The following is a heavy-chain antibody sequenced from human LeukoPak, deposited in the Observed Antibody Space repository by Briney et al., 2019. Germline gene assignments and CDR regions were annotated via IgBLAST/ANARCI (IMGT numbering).Heavy chain of an antibody. D-gene: IGHD3-22*01. CDR2: ISSSSSYI. J-gene: IGHJ4*02. Sequence: GGSLRLSCAASGFTFSSYSMNWVRQAPGKGLEWVSSISSSSSYIYYADSVKGRFTISRDNAKNSLYLQMNSLRAEDTAVYYCARATPFYYDSRGFLSYWGQGTLVTVSS. CDR3: ARATPFYYDSRGFLSY. CDR1: GFTFSSYS. V-gene: IGHV3-21*01.